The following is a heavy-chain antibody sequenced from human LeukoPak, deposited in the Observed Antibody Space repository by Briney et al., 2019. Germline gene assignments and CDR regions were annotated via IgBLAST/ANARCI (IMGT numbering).Heavy chain of an antibody. CDR1: GGSFSGYY. V-gene: IGHV4-34*01. CDR3: ARVRIVVVVAATPDAFDI. J-gene: IGHJ3*02. D-gene: IGHD2-15*01. Sequence: KTSETLSLTCAVYGGSFSGYYWSWIRQPPGKGLEWIGEINHSGSTNYNPSLKSRVTISVDRSKNQFSLKLSSVTAADTAVYYCARVRIVVVVAATPDAFDIWGQGTMVTVSS. CDR2: INHSGST.